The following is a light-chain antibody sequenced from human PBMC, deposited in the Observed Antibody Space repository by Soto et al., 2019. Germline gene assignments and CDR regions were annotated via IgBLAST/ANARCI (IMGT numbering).Light chain of an antibody. CDR2: DAS. V-gene: IGKV3-15*01. J-gene: IGKJ2*01. CDR1: QSVSSD. Sequence: EIVMTQSPATLSVSPGERATLSCRASQSVSSDLAWYQQKPGLPPRLLIYDASTRANGIPDRFSGSGSGTDFTLTISSLQSADFAVYYCQQYSNWPPLYTFGRGTKLEIK. CDR3: QQYSNWPPLYT.